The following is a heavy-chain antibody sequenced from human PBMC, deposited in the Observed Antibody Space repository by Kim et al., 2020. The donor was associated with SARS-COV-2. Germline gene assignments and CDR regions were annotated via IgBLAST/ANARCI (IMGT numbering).Heavy chain of an antibody. CDR3: ARVGGFDSSGYYFDY. CDR1: GYTFTSYY. Sequence: ASVKVSCKTSGYTFTSYYMHWVRQAPGQGLEWMGVINPSGGSTSYAQKFQGRVTMTRDTSTSTVYMELSSLRYEDTAVYYCARVGGFDSSGYYFDYWGQGTLVTVSS. J-gene: IGHJ4*02. CDR2: INPSGGST. V-gene: IGHV1-46*01. D-gene: IGHD3-22*01.